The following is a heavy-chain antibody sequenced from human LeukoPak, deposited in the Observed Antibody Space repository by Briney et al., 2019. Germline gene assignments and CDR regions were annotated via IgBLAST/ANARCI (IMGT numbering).Heavy chain of an antibody. CDR2: IYYSGST. J-gene: IGHJ4*02. CDR1: GGSISSYY. Sequence: SETLSLTCTVSGGSISSYYWSWIRQPPGKGLEWIGYIYYSGSTNYNPSLKSRVAISVDTSKNQFSLKLSSVTAADTAVYYCARGGYSYFDYWGQGTLVTVSS. D-gene: IGHD5-18*01. CDR3: ARGGYSYFDY. V-gene: IGHV4-59*01.